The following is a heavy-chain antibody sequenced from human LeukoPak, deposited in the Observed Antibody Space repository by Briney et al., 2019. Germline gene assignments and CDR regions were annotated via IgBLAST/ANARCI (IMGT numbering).Heavy chain of an antibody. J-gene: IGHJ6*04. D-gene: IGHD3-9*01. CDR3: ARDKEDILTGYQGYYYYGMDV. Sequence: SVKVSCKASGGTFSSYAISWVRQAPGQGLEWMGGIIPIFGTANYAQEFQGRVTITADESTSTAYMELSSLRSEDTAVYYCARDKEDILTGYQGYYYYGMDVWGKGTTVTVSS. CDR1: GGTFSSYA. V-gene: IGHV1-69*01. CDR2: IIPIFGTA.